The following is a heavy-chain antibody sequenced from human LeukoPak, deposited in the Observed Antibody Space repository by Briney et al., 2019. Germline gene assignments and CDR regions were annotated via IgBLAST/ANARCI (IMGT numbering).Heavy chain of an antibody. V-gene: IGHV4-34*01. CDR1: GGSISSYY. D-gene: IGHD6-13*01. CDR2: INHSGST. J-gene: IGHJ4*02. Sequence: SETLSLTCTVSGGSISSYYWSWIRQPPGKGLEWIGEINHSGSTNYNPSLKSRVTISVDTSKNQFSLKLSSVTAADTAVYYCARGPLSYIAAAGTRYFDYWGQGTLVTVSS. CDR3: ARGPLSYIAAAGTRYFDY.